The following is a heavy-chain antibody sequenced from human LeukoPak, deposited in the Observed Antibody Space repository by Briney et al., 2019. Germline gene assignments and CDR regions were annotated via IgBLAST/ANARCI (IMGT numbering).Heavy chain of an antibody. J-gene: IGHJ4*02. V-gene: IGHV4-34*01. D-gene: IGHD6-13*01. Sequence: SETLSLTCAVYGGSFSGYYWSWIRQPPGKGLEWIGEINHSGSTNYNPSLKSRVTISVDTSKNQFSLKLSSVTAADTAVYYCARVRYSSSWYALYYFDYWGQGTLVTVSS. CDR2: INHSGST. CDR1: GGSFSGYY. CDR3: ARVRYSSSWYALYYFDY.